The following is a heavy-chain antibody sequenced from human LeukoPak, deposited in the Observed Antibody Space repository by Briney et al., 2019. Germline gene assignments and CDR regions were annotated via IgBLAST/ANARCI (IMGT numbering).Heavy chain of an antibody. D-gene: IGHD2-21*01. CDR1: GFPFSSYW. V-gene: IGHV3-74*01. J-gene: IGHJ1*01. Sequence: GGSLIFSCASSGFPFSSYWMHWVRQAPGKGLVWVSRIKSDGSTNYAVYMIGRFTNYTYNAKNTVPLQMSSLRAEDTGVYYCARAPSEIGGYWPEYFRQWGQGTLVTVSS. CDR2: IKSDGST. CDR3: ARAPSEIGGYWPEYFRQ.